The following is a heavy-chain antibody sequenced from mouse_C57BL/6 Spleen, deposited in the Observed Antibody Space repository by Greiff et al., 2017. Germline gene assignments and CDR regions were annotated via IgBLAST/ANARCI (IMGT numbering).Heavy chain of an antibody. J-gene: IGHJ4*01. Sequence: QVHVKQPGAELVKPGASVKLSCKASGYTFTSYWMHWVKQRPGRGLEWIGRIDPNSGGTKYNEKFKSKATLTVDKPSSTAYMQLSSLTSEDSAVYYCARSHYYGSSYEDAMDYWGQGTSVTVSS. CDR2: IDPNSGGT. D-gene: IGHD1-1*01. V-gene: IGHV1-72*01. CDR1: GYTFTSYW. CDR3: ARSHYYGSSYEDAMDY.